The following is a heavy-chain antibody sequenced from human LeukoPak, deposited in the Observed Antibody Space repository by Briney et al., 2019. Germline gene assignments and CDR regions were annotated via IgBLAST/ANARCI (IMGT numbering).Heavy chain of an antibody. CDR1: GFTFSSYS. Sequence: PGGSLRLSCAASGFTFSSYSMNWVRQAPGKGLEWVSSISSSSSYIYYADSVKGRFTISRDNAKNSLYLQMDSLRAEDTAVYYCARSYGSGSYAFDIWGQGTMVTVSS. J-gene: IGHJ3*02. CDR3: ARSYGSGSYAFDI. CDR2: ISSSSSYI. D-gene: IGHD3-10*01. V-gene: IGHV3-21*01.